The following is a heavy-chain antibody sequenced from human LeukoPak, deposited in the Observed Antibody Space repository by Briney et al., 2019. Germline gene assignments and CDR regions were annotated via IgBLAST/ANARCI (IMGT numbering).Heavy chain of an antibody. CDR1: GGSISSSSYY. D-gene: IGHD2-2*01. V-gene: IGHV4-39*01. Sequence: PSETLSLTCTVSGGSISSSSYYWGWIRQPPGKGLEWIGSIYYSGSTYYNPSLKSRVTISVDTSKNQFSLKLSSVTAADTAVYYCARQSLPAAPGNWFDPWGQGTLVTVSS. J-gene: IGHJ5*02. CDR3: ARQSLPAAPGNWFDP. CDR2: IYYSGST.